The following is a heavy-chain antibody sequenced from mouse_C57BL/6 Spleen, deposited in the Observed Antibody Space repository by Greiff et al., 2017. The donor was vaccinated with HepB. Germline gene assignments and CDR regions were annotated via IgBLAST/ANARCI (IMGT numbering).Heavy chain of an antibody. CDR1: GFNIKDYY. D-gene: IGHD1-1*01. CDR2: IDPEDGET. V-gene: IGHV14-2*01. CDR3: ATIYGSSHWYFDV. Sequence: VQLKESGAELVKPGASVKLSCTASGFNIKDYYMHWVKQRTEQGLEWIGRIDPEDGETKYAPKFQGKATITADTSSNTAYLQLSSLTSEDTAVYYCATIYGSSHWYFDVWGTGTTVTVSS. J-gene: IGHJ1*03.